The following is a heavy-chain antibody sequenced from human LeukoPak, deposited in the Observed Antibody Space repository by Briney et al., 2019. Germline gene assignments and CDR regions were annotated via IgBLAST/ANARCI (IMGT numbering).Heavy chain of an antibody. D-gene: IGHD3-10*01. CDR1: GFTFDDYG. V-gene: IGHV3-20*04. Sequence: PGGSLRLSCAASGFTFDDYGISWVRQAPGKGLEWVSGINWNGGSTGYADSVKGRFTISRDNAKNSLDLQMNSLRAEDTALYYCAGSGRGGAFDIWGQGTMVTVSS. CDR2: INWNGGST. J-gene: IGHJ3*02. CDR3: AGSGRGGAFDI.